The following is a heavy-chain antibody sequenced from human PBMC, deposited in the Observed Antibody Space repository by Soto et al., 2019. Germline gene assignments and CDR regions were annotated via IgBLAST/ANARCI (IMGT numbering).Heavy chain of an antibody. V-gene: IGHV3-23*01. CDR1: GFTFSSYA. CDR3: AKVRLGELVCMDV. J-gene: IGHJ6*02. D-gene: IGHD3-16*01. Sequence: EVQLLESGGGLVQPGGSLRLSCAASGFTFSSYAMSWVRQAPGKGLEWVSALSGSGGSTYYADSVKGRFTISRDNSKNTLYLQMNSLRAENTAVYYCAKVRLGELVCMDVWGQGTTVTVSS. CDR2: LSGSGGST.